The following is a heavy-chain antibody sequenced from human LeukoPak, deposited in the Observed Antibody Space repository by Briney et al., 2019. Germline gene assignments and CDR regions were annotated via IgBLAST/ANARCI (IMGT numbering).Heavy chain of an antibody. Sequence: GGSLRLSCSASGFIFSPYAMHWVRQAPGKGLEYVSSISSEGRTTYYADSVKGRFTISRDNSKNTLYLQMSSLRPEDTAVYYCVKDRWVDHWGQGTLVTVSS. CDR3: VKDRWVDH. CDR2: ISSEGRTT. J-gene: IGHJ4*02. CDR1: GFIFSPYA. D-gene: IGHD6-13*01. V-gene: IGHV3-64D*06.